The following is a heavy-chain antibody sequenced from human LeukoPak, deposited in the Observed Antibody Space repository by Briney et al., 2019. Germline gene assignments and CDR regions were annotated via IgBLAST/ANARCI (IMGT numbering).Heavy chain of an antibody. CDR3: TRLAYCSNDVCYSNYYYSMDV. CDR1: GYTFSSYW. CDR2: IYPDDSDT. V-gene: IGHV5-51*01. Sequence: GESLKISCKGSGYTFSSYWVGWVRQMPGKGLEWMGIIYPDDSDTRYSPSFQGQVTISADKSISTAYLQWSSLKASDTAMYYCTRLAYCSNDVCYSNYYYSMDVWGKGTTVTVSS. D-gene: IGHD2-8*01. J-gene: IGHJ6*03.